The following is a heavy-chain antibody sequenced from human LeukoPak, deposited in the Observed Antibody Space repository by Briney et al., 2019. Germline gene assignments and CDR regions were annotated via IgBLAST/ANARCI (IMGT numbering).Heavy chain of an antibody. V-gene: IGHV3-7*01. CDR3: AKARRIEYSDFDY. D-gene: IGHD2-15*01. Sequence: GGSLRLSCAASGFTFSSYWMSWVRQAPGKGLEWVANIKQDGSEKYYVDSVKGRFTISRDNAKNSLYLQMNSLRAEDTAVYYCAKARRIEYSDFDYWGQGTLVTVSS. CDR2: IKQDGSEK. CDR1: GFTFSSYW. J-gene: IGHJ4*02.